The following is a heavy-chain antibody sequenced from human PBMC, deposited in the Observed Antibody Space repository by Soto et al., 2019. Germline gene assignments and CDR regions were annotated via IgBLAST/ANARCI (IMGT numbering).Heavy chain of an antibody. Sequence: GGSLRLSCAASGFTFSSYWMSWVRQAPGKGLEWVANIKQDGSEKYYVDSVKGRFTISRDNAKNSLYLQMNSLRAEDTAVYYCAREGVWGSGRWYFDLWGRGTLVTVSS. V-gene: IGHV3-7*01. J-gene: IGHJ2*01. CDR2: IKQDGSEK. D-gene: IGHD7-27*01. CDR1: GFTFSSYW. CDR3: AREGVWGSGRWYFDL.